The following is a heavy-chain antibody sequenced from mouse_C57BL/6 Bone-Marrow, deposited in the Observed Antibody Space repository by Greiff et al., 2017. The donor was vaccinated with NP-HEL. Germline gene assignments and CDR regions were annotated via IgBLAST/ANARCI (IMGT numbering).Heavy chain of an antibody. V-gene: IGHV1-20*01. CDR3: ARGGIYYYGSSPFAY. CDR1: GYSFTGYF. J-gene: IGHJ3*01. CDR2: INPYNGDT. D-gene: IGHD1-1*01. Sequence: EVMLVESGPELVKPGDSVKISCKASGYSFTGYFMNWVMQSHGKSLEWIGRINPYNGDTFYNQKFKGKATLTVDKSSSTAHMELRSLTSEDSAVYYCARGGIYYYGSSPFAYWGQGTLVTVSA.